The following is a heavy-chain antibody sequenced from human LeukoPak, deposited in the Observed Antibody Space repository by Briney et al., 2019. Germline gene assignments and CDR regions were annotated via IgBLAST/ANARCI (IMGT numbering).Heavy chain of an antibody. CDR3: AKVPGFIAAAAYFDY. J-gene: IGHJ4*02. CDR2: ISGSGGST. D-gene: IGHD6-13*01. Sequence: GGSLRLSCAASGFTFSSYAMSWVRQAPEKGLEWVSAISGSGGSTYYADSVKGRFTISRDNSKNTLYLQMNSVRAEDTAVYYCAKVPGFIAAAAYFDYWGQGTLVTVSS. CDR1: GFTFSSYA. V-gene: IGHV3-23*01.